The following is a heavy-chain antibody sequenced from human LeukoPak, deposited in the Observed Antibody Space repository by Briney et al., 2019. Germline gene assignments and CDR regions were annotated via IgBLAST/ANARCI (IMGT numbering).Heavy chain of an antibody. CDR1: GFSGYY. D-gene: IGHD3-16*02. J-gene: IGHJ4*02. V-gene: IGHV4-34*01. CDR3: ARSYDYVWGSYRFSAYFDY. CDR2: INHSGST. Sequence: SETLSLTCAVYGFSGYYWSWIRQPPGKGLEWIGEINHSGSTNYNPSLKSRVTMSVDTSKNQFSLKLSSVTAADTAVYYCARSYDYVWGSYRFSAYFDYWGQGTLVTVSS.